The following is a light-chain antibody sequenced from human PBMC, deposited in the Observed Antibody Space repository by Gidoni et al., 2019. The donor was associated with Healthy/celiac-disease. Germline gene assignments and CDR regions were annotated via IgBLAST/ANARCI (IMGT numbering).Light chain of an antibody. CDR2: QDS. V-gene: IGLV3-1*01. J-gene: IGLJ2*01. Sequence: SYELTQPPSVSVPPRPTASITCSGDKLGDKYACWYQQKPGQSPVLVIYQDSKRPSGLPARFSASNSGNTAILTISWTQAMDDADYYCQAWDSSTVVFGGGTKLTVL. CDR1: KLGDKY. CDR3: QAWDSSTVV.